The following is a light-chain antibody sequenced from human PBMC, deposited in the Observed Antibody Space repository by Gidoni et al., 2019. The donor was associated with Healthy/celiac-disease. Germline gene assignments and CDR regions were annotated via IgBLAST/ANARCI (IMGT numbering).Light chain of an antibody. V-gene: IGKV3-20*01. CDR2: GAS. CDR1: QSVSSSY. CDR3: QQYGSSSVS. J-gene: IGKJ2*03. Sequence: LVSTQSTGTLSLSPGERATPSCRASQSVSSSYLAWYQQKPGQAPRLLLYGASSRATGIPDRFSGSGSGTDFTLTISRLEPEDFAVYYCQQYGSSSVSFGQGTKLEIK.